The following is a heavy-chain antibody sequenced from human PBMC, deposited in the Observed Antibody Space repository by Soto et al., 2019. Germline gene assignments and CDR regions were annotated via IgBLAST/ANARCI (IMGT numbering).Heavy chain of an antibody. D-gene: IGHD5-18*01. CDR2: IYHSGTT. Sequence: QVQVQESGPGLVKPSETLSLTCTVSGGSISNYYWSWIRHSPGKGLEWIANIYHSGTTNYNLSLRGRVSISIDSSKNQVSLRLKSVTAADTAVYYCARGGYRTLAWFDPWGQGTLVTVSS. CDR3: ARGGYRTLAWFDP. CDR1: GGSISNYY. J-gene: IGHJ5*02. V-gene: IGHV4-59*01.